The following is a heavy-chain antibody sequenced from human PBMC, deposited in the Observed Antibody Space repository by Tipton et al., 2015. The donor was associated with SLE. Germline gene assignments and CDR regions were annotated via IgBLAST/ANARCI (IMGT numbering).Heavy chain of an antibody. V-gene: IGHV4-39*02. CDR3: ARGRIIGTMGFDS. CDR1: DGSSSSSDYY. CDR2: IFYSGST. Sequence: GLVKPSETLSLTCSVSDGSSSSSDYYWGWIRQPPGKGLEWIGSIFYSGSTYYNPSLKSRVTISVDTSQSRFSLNLSSVTAADTARYYCARGRIIGTMGFDSWGQGTLVTVSS. D-gene: IGHD1-7*01. J-gene: IGHJ4*02.